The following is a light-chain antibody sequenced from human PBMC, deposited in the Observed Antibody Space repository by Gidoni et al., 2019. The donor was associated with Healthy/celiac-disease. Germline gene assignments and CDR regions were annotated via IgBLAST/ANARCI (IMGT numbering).Light chain of an antibody. CDR1: QGISSY. CDR3: QRYYSYS. V-gene: IGKV1-8*01. CDR2: AAS. Sequence: AIRMTQSPSSFSASTGARVTITCRASQGISSYLAWYQQKPGKAPKLLIYAASSLQSGVPSRFIGIGSGTDFTLTLSFLQSEDFATYYCQRYYSYSFGPGTKVDIK. J-gene: IGKJ3*01.